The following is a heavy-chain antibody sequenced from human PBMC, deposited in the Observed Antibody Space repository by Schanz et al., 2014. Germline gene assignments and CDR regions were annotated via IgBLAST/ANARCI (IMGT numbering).Heavy chain of an antibody. Sequence: QVQLVQSGAEVKKPGASVRVSCKASGYTFTTYAMSWVRQAPGQGLEWVGWISVYNHNKEYDQKFQGRVSMTWDTSTSTAYMALTDLRSDDTAVYYCARDRRFFDRDDLYYFDSWGQGTLVTVSS. D-gene: IGHD3-3*01. CDR3: ARDRRFFDRDDLYYFDS. CDR2: ISVYNHNK. V-gene: IGHV1-18*01. J-gene: IGHJ4*02. CDR1: GYTFTTYA.